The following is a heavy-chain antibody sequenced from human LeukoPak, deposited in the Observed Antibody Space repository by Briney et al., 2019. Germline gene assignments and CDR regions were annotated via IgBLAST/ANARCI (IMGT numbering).Heavy chain of an antibody. Sequence: ASVKVSCKVSGYTLTELSMHWVRQAPGKGLEWMGGFDPEDGETIYAQKFQGRVTMTVDTSTDTAYMELSSLRSEDTAVYYCATDLHGSGSPSRAYYYYGMDVWGKGTTVTVSS. CDR1: GYTLTELS. J-gene: IGHJ6*04. CDR3: ATDLHGSGSPSRAYYYYGMDV. CDR2: FDPEDGET. V-gene: IGHV1-24*01. D-gene: IGHD3-10*01.